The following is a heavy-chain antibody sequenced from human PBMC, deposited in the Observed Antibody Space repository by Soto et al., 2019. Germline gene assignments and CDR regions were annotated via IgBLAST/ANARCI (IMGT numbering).Heavy chain of an antibody. V-gene: IGHV4-30-2*01. J-gene: IGHJ4*02. CDR1: GGSISSGDFS. Sequence: QLQLQESGSGLVKPSQTLSLTCAVSGGSISSGDFSWSWIRQPPGKGLEWIGYIYHSGSTYYNPSLKSRVTISVDRSKNQFSLKLSSGTAADTAVYYCASNRGGYSGYDYYYWGQGTLVTVSS. CDR2: IYHSGST. CDR3: ASNRGGYSGYDYYY. D-gene: IGHD5-12*01.